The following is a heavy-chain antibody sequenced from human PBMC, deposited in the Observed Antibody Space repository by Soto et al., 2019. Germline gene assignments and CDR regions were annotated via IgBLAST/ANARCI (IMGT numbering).Heavy chain of an antibody. D-gene: IGHD3-22*01. Sequence: EVQLVESGGGLVQPGESLTLSCAASGFTFSSYWMHWVRQAPGKGLXWVSRIKSDGSGTYYADSVKGRLTISRDNAKNTXXXXXXXXXXXXXXXYXXARGDGDXYDGNGYLGRHWGQGTLVTVSS. CDR1: GFTFSSYW. CDR3: ARGDGDXYDGNGYLGRH. V-gene: IGHV3-74*01. CDR2: IKSDGSGT. J-gene: IGHJ4*02.